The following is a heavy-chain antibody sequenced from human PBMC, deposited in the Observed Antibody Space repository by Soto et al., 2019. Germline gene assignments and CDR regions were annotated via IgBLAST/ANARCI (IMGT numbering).Heavy chain of an antibody. J-gene: IGHJ4*02. CDR2: ISGSGGST. CDR1: GFTFSSYA. D-gene: IGHD2-2*01. Sequence: GGSLRLSCAASGFTFSSYAMSWVRQAPGKGLEWVSAISGSGGSTYYADSVKGRFTISRDNSKNTLYLQMNSLRAEDTAVYYCAKLSGVPAAIEEYYFDYWGQGTLVTVSS. CDR3: AKLSGVPAAIEEYYFDY. V-gene: IGHV3-23*01.